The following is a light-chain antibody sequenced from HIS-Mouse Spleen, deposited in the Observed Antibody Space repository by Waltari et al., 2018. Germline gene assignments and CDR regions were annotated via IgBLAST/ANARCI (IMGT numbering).Light chain of an antibody. CDR2: DDS. CDR3: QVWDSSSDHVV. V-gene: IGLV3-21*03. J-gene: IGLJ2*01. CDR1: NIGSKS. Sequence: SYVLTQPPSVSVAPGKTARITCGGNNIGSKSVHWYQQKPGQAPVLVVYDDSDRPSGIPERLAGSNYGNTATLTISRVEAGDEADYYGQVWDSSSDHVVFGGGTKLTVL.